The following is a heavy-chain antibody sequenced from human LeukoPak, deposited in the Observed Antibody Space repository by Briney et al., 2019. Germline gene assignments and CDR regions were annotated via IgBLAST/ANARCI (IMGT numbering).Heavy chain of an antibody. CDR2: ISGSGGST. CDR3: ATRNPTYYYDSSGYFNDY. V-gene: IGHV3-23*01. J-gene: IGHJ4*02. D-gene: IGHD3-22*01. CDR1: GFTFSSYA. Sequence: GGSLRLSCAASGFTFSSYAMSWVRQAPGKGLEWVSAISGSGGSTYYADSVKGRFTISRDNSKNTLYLQMNSLRAEDTAVYYCATRNPTYYYDSSGYFNDYWGQGTLVTVSS.